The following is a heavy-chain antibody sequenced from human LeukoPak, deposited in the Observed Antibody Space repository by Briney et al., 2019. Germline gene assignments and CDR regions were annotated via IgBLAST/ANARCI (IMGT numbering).Heavy chain of an antibody. CDR2: ISSSSSYI. J-gene: IGHJ6*02. CDR1: GFTFSSYS. CDR3: ARQQGEWFGELLDSYYYYGMDV. D-gene: IGHD3-10*01. Sequence: GGSLRLSCAASGFTFSSYSMNWVRQAPGKGLEWVSSISSSSSYIYYADSVKGRFTISRDNAKNSLYLQMNSLRAEDTAMYYCARQQGEWFGELLDSYYYYGMDVWGQGTTVTVSS. V-gene: IGHV3-21*01.